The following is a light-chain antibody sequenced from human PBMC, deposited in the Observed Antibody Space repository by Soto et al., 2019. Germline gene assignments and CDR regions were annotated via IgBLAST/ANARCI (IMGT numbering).Light chain of an antibody. CDR3: QQYNSYPWT. V-gene: IGKV1-5*03. J-gene: IGKJ1*01. CDR1: QSISSR. Sequence: DIQMTQCPSTVSASVGDRVTITYRASQSISSRLAWYQQKPGNAPKLLIYKASSLESGVPSRFSGSGSGTEFTLTISSLQPDDFATYYCQQYNSYPWTFGQGTKVEIK. CDR2: KAS.